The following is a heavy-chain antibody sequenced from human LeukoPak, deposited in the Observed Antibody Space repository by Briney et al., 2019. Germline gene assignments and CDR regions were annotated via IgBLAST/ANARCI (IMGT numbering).Heavy chain of an antibody. CDR3: ARLTYYSGSGAYDY. CDR2: IIPIFGIA. J-gene: IGHJ4*02. Sequence: SVKVSCKASGGTFSSYAISWVRQAPGQGLEWMGRIIPIFGIANYAQKFQGRVTITADKSTSTAYMELSSLRSEDTAVYYCARLTYYSGSGAYDYWGQGTLVTVSS. D-gene: IGHD3-10*01. CDR1: GGTFSSYA. V-gene: IGHV1-69*04.